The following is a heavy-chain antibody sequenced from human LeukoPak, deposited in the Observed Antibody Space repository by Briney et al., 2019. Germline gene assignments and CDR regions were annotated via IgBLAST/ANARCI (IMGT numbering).Heavy chain of an antibody. CDR1: GFTFSSYW. D-gene: IGHD4-23*01. J-gene: IGHJ4*02. V-gene: IGHV3-7*02. Sequence: PGGSLRLSCTASGFTFSSYWMSWVRQAPGKGLEWVANIQQDGSEQYYVDSVKGRFTISRDNAKNSLYLQMNSLRAEDTALYYCARNYGGYSHWGQGTLVIVSS. CDR2: IQQDGSEQ. CDR3: ARNYGGYSH.